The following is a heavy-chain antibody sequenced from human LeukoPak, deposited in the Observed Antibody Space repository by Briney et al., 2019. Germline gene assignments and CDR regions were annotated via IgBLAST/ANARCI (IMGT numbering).Heavy chain of an antibody. Sequence: ASVKVSCKASGYTFTNYGISWVRQAPAQGLEGMGWISPYNDYTNYAQKPQRRVTMTTDTSTSTGYMELRSLRSDDTAVYYCARWYCSSTSCYAGAFDMWGQGTMVTVSS. V-gene: IGHV1-18*04. CDR2: ISPYNDYT. D-gene: IGHD2-2*01. J-gene: IGHJ3*02. CDR1: GYTFTNYG. CDR3: ARWYCSSTSCYAGAFDM.